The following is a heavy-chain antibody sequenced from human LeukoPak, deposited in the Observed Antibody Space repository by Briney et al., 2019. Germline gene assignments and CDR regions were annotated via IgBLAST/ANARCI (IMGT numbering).Heavy chain of an antibody. V-gene: IGHV3-23*01. CDR2: ISGSGGST. D-gene: IGHD3-10*01. CDR3: AKNRGYYYGSGSYYLDY. J-gene: IGHJ4*02. CDR1: GFTFSSYA. Sequence: PGGSLRLSCAASGFTFSSYAMSWVRQAPGKGLEWVSAISGSGGSTYYADSVKGRFTISRDNSKNTLYLQMNSLRAEDTAVYYCAKNRGYYYGSGSYYLDYWGQGTLVTVSS.